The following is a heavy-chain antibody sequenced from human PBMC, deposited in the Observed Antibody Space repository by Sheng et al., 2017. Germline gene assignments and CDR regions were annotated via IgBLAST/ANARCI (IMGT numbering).Heavy chain of an antibody. CDR1: GFTISGYS. Sequence: EVQLVESGGDLVQPGGSLRLSCAASGFTISGYSIGWVRQAPGKGLEWVSTIGGSGDSAYYADSVKGRFTISRDNSKNTLYLQMNNLRAEDTALYYCAKTYGQDYYGMDVWGQGTTVTVSS. CDR3: AKTYGQDYYGMDV. CDR2: IGGSGDSA. D-gene: IGHD3-10*01. V-gene: IGHV3-23*04. J-gene: IGHJ6*02.